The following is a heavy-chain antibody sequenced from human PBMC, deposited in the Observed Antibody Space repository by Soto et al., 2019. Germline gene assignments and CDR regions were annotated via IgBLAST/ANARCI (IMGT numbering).Heavy chain of an antibody. CDR2: SRNKANRYTT. D-gene: IGHD6-13*01. Sequence: XGALGLSCAASGFTFSDHYMDWVRQAPGKGLEWVGRSRNKANRYTTEYAASVKGRFTISRDDSKNSLYLLMNSLQTEDTAVYYCTRVAPIVAAGTDYWGQGTLVTVSS. V-gene: IGHV3-72*01. CDR1: GFTFSDHY. CDR3: TRVAPIVAAGTDY. J-gene: IGHJ4*02.